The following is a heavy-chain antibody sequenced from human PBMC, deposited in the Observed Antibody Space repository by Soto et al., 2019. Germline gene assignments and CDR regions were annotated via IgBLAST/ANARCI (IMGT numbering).Heavy chain of an antibody. CDR3: PRHISVDQELYYYGMGV. CDR1: GDSISSADYY. D-gene: IGHD1-7*01. Sequence: SETLSLTCTVSGDSISSADYYWSWIRQTPGKGLEWIGHIFYSGTTYYNPSLKSRLTISVDTSKNHFSLRLTSVTAADTAVYYCPRHISVDQELYYYGMGVWGQGTTVTVSS. CDR2: IFYSGTT. J-gene: IGHJ6*02. V-gene: IGHV4-30-4*01.